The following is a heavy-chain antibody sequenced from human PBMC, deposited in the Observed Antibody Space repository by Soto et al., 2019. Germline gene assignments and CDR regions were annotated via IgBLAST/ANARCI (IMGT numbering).Heavy chain of an antibody. J-gene: IGHJ3*01. CDR3: ARGGANDAFDV. D-gene: IGHD1-26*01. CDR2: LYSGGGT. CDR1: GFIVSNNY. Sequence: GGGWIQPGGSLRLSCAASGFIVSNNYMSWVRQAPGKGLEWVSVLYSGGGTYYADSVKGRFTISRDSSKNTLYLQMTSLSDEDTAVYFCARGGANDAFDVWGQGTMVTVSS. V-gene: IGHV3-53*01.